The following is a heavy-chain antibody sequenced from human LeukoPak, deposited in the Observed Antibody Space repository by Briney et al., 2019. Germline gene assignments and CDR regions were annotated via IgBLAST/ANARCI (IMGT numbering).Heavy chain of an antibody. V-gene: IGHV1-69*05. CDR2: IIPIFGTA. CDR3: ARAAQTYYYVGNWFDP. J-gene: IGHJ5*02. CDR1: GGTFSSYA. Sequence: SVKVSCKASGGTFSSYAISWVRQAPGQGLEWMGGIIPIFGTANYAQKFQGRVTITTDESTSTAYMELSSLRSEDTAVYYCARAAQTYYYVGNWFDPWGQGTLVTVSS. D-gene: IGHD3-10*02.